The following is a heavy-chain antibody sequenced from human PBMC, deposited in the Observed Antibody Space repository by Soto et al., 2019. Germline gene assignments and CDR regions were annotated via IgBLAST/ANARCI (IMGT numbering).Heavy chain of an antibody. J-gene: IGHJ4*02. CDR1: GYTFTSYD. Sequence: ASVKVSCKASGYTFTSYDINWVRQATGQGLEWMGWMNPNSGNTGYAQKFQGRVTMTRNTSISTAYMELSSLRSEDTAVYYCAAVLRSPLCSSSPYYFDYWGQGTLVTVSS. V-gene: IGHV1-8*01. CDR3: AAVLRSPLCSSSPYYFDY. CDR2: MNPNSGNT. D-gene: IGHD6-6*01.